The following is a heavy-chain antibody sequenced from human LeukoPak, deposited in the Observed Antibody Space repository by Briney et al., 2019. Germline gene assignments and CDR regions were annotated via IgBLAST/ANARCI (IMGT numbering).Heavy chain of an antibody. D-gene: IGHD2-21*02. J-gene: IGHJ3*02. Sequence: SETLSLTCSVSGGSVTNSSGYYWAWIRQPPGKGLEWIGSFYYRGNTYYNLPLKSRLTISVDTSKNQFSLKMSSVTATDTAIYYCARRRGDPGAFDIWGQGTQVTVSS. CDR1: GGSVTNSSGYY. V-gene: IGHV4-39*01. CDR3: ARRRGDPGAFDI. CDR2: FYYRGNT.